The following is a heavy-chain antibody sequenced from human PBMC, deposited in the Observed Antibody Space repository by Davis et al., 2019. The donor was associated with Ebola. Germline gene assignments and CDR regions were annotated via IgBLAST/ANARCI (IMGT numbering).Heavy chain of an antibody. V-gene: IGHV1-24*01. CDR2: FNPEDGET. CDR3: ATRLWFGEYLPGGWFDP. D-gene: IGHD3-10*01. Sequence: AASVKVSCKVTGYPLSELSMHWVRQAPGKGLEWMGGFNPEDGETVYAQKFQGRLTMTEDTSTDTAYMELTSLKAEDPAVYYCATRLWFGEYLPGGWFDPWGQGTLVIVSS. CDR1: GYPLSELS. J-gene: IGHJ5*02.